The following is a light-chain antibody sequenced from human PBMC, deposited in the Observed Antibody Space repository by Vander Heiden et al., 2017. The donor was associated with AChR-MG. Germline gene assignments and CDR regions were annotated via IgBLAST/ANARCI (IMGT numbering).Light chain of an antibody. CDR2: SNN. V-gene: IGLV1-44*01. CDR3: AAWDDSLNGPVV. CDR1: SSTIGSKT. Sequence: QSVLTQPPSASGTPGHRVTLSCSGSSSTIGSKTVNWYQQLPGTDPKRLIYSNNQRPSGVPDRFSGSKSGTSASLAISGLQSEDEADYYCAAWDDSLNGPVVFGGGTKLTVL. J-gene: IGLJ2*01.